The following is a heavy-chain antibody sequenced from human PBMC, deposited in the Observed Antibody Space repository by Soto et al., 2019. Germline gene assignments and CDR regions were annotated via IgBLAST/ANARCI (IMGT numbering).Heavy chain of an antibody. CDR1: GGTFSSYA. CDR3: ARGVGGMIWGAFDI. Sequence: SVKVSCKASGGTFSSYAISWVRQAPGQGLEWMGGIIPIFGTANYAQKFQGRVTITADESTSTAYMELSSLRSEDTAVYYCARGVGGMIWGAFDIWGQGTTVTVSS. V-gene: IGHV1-69*13. D-gene: IGHD1-26*01. CDR2: IIPIFGTA. J-gene: IGHJ3*02.